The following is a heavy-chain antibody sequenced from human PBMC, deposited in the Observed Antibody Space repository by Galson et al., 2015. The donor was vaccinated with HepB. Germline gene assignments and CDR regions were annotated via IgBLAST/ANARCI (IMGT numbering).Heavy chain of an antibody. Sequence: LRLSCAASGFPFTDAWVSWVRQAPGTGLEWVGRIKSKTFGGTVDYATPVKGRFTISRDDSKHTLSLLMNSLKTEDTAVYYCTTTVRPEDFIDYWGQGTLVTVSS. CDR1: GFPFTDAW. D-gene: IGHD1-14*01. J-gene: IGHJ4*02. V-gene: IGHV3-15*01. CDR2: IKSKTFGGTV. CDR3: TTTVRPEDFIDY.